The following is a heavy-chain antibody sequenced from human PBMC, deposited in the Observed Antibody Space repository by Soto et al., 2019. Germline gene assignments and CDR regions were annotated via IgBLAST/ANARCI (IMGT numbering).Heavy chain of an antibody. CDR2: IYSGGST. J-gene: IGHJ6*03. V-gene: IGHV3-66*01. CDR3: ASDSHDYYYYYMDV. CDR1: GFTVSSNY. Sequence: AGGSLRLSCAASGFTVSSNYMSWVRQAPGKGLEWVSVIYSGGSTYYADSVKGRFTISRDNSKNTLYLQMNSLRAEDTAVYYCASDSHDYYYYYMDVWGKGTTVTVSS.